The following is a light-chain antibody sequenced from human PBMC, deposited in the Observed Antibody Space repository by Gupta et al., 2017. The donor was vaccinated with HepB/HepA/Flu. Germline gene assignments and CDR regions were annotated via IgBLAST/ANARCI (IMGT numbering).Light chain of an antibody. Sequence: DIVMTQYSLSLLFTPGEPASMSCKSSQSRVHRDGHNDLAWLVQRPGQSPQLMLYLGFRRAYGVLDRFSGIASGTDFTLKISLVAAEDVGVYFCIQALQIPHTFGRGTKLEIK. CDR2: LGF. V-gene: IGKV2-28*01. CDR3: IQALQIPHT. CDR1: QSRVHRDGHND. J-gene: IGKJ4*01.